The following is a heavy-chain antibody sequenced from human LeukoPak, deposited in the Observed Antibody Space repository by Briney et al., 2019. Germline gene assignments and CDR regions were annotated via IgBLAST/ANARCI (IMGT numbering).Heavy chain of an antibody. CDR3: AKLDYSPDYDFWSGYSDY. Sequence: GGSLRLSCAASGFTFSSYGMHWVRQAPGKGLEWVAFIRYDGSNKYYADSVKGRYTISRDNSKNTLYPQMNSLRAEDTAVYYCAKLDYSPDYDFWSGYSDYWGQGTLVTVSS. CDR2: IRYDGSNK. CDR1: GFTFSSYG. D-gene: IGHD3-3*01. J-gene: IGHJ4*02. V-gene: IGHV3-30*02.